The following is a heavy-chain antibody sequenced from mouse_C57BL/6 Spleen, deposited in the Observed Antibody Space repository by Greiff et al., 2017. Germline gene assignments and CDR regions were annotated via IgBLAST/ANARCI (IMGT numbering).Heavy chain of an antibody. D-gene: IGHD2-2*01. CDR2: IDPSDSYT. CDR1: GYTFTSYW. Sequence: QVQLQQPGAELVMPGASVKLSCKASGYTFTSYWMHWVKQRPGQGLEWIGEIDPSDSYTNYNQKFKGKSTLTVDKSSSTAYMQLSSLTSEDSAVYYCARREGYGNDGGDYWGQGTSVTVSS. J-gene: IGHJ4*01. CDR3: ARREGYGNDGGDY. V-gene: IGHV1-69*01.